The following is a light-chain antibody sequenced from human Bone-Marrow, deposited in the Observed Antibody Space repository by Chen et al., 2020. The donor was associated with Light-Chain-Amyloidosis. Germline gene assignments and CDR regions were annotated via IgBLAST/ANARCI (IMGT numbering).Light chain of an antibody. CDR2: GVS. CDR1: QSISSTY. V-gene: IGKV3-20*01. J-gene: IGKJ4*01. CDR3: QQYSTSPQT. Sequence: EIVLTQSPGTLSLSPGDRATLSCRTSQSISSTYLAWYQQKPGQAPMLLIYGVSSRATGIADRFSGSWSGTDFTLTISRLEHEDFAVYYCQQYSTSPQTFGGGTKVEIK.